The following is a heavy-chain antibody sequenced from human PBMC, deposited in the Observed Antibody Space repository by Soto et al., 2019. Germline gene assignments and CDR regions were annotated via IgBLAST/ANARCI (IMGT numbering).Heavy chain of an antibody. CDR2: ISAYNGNT. V-gene: IGHV1-18*01. Sequence: ASMKVSCKPSGYTFTSYGISWVRQAPGQGLEWMGWISAYNGNTNYAQKLQGRVTMTTDTSTSTAYMELRSLRSDDTAVYYCARDLNYDFWSGYQVDYWGQGTLVTSPQ. CDR3: ARDLNYDFWSGYQVDY. CDR1: GYTFTSYG. J-gene: IGHJ4*02. D-gene: IGHD3-3*01.